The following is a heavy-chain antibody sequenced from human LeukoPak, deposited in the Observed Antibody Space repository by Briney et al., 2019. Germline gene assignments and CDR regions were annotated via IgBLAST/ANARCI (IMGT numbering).Heavy chain of an antibody. V-gene: IGHV1-2*02. CDR3: ARLTTHDYGSGSGC. CDR2: ISPKSGGT. CDR1: GYTFNAYY. D-gene: IGHD3-10*01. J-gene: IGHJ4*02. Sequence: ASVKVCFTAPGYTFNAYYIQLAREAPGQGLEWLGWISPKSGGTNYAQKFQGRVTLTRDTSISTAYMELSRLRSDDTAMYYCARLTTHDYGSGSGCWGQGTLVTVSS.